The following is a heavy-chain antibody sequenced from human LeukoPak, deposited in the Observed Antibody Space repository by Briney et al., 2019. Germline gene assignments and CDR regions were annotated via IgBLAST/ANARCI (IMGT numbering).Heavy chain of an antibody. V-gene: IGHV4-39*07. CDR2: IYYSGST. J-gene: IGHJ6*03. D-gene: IGHD5-18*01. CDR1: GGSISSSSYY. Sequence: SETLCRTCTVSGGSISSSSYYWGWIRQPPGKGLEWIGSIYYSGSTYYNPSLKSRVTISVDTSKNQFSLKLSSVTAADTAVYYCARVCRDTAMVIYYYYYYMDVWGKGTTVTGAS. CDR3: ARVCRDTAMVIYYYYYYMDV.